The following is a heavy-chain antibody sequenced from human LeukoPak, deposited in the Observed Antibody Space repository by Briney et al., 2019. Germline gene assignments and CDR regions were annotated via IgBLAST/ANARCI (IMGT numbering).Heavy chain of an antibody. V-gene: IGHV3-23*01. J-gene: IGHJ4*02. CDR2: ISNNGGYT. Sequence: QAGGSLRLSCAASGFTFSSYWMSWVRQAPGKGLEWVSAISNNGGYTYYADSVQGRFTIYRDNSKSTLCLQMNSLRAEDTAVYYCAKQLGYCSDGSCYFPYWGQGTLVTVSS. CDR3: AKQLGYCSDGSCYFPY. D-gene: IGHD2-15*01. CDR1: GFTFSSYW.